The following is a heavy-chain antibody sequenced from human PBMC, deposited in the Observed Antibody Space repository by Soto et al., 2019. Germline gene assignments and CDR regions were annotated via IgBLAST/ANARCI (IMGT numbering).Heavy chain of an antibody. CDR3: ARALQYNWYFDL. Sequence: QVQLVQSGAEVKKPVSSVKVSCKASGGTFSSYAISWVRQAPGQGLEWMGGIIPIFGTANYAQKFQGRVTITADESTSTADMELSSLRSEDTAVYYCARALQYNWYFDLWGRGTLVTVSS. CDR1: GGTFSSYA. D-gene: IGHD6-6*01. CDR2: IIPIFGTA. J-gene: IGHJ2*01. V-gene: IGHV1-69*01.